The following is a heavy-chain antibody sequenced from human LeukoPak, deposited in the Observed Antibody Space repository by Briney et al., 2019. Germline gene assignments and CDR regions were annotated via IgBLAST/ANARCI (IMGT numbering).Heavy chain of an antibody. CDR3: ARDPGYNYGYDY. Sequence: GGSLRLSCAASGFTFDDYTMHWVRQAPGKGLEWVSLISWDGGSTYYADSVKGRFTISRDNSKNTLYLQMDSLRAEDTAVYYCARDPGYNYGYDYWGQGTLVTVSS. D-gene: IGHD5-18*01. V-gene: IGHV3-43*01. CDR1: GFTFDDYT. CDR2: ISWDGGST. J-gene: IGHJ4*02.